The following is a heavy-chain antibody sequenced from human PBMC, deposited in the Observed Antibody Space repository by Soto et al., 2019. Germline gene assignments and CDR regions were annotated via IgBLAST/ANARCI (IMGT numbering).Heavy chain of an antibody. J-gene: IGHJ3*02. CDR1: GYSFTSYW. Sequence: GESLKISCKGSGYSFTSYWISWVRQMPGKGLEWMGRIDPSDSYTNYSPSFQGHVTISADKSISTAYLQWSSLKASDTAMYYCARQGDMAATPADAFDTWGQGTMVTVSS. CDR3: ARQGDMAATPADAFDT. CDR2: IDPSDSYT. V-gene: IGHV5-10-1*01. D-gene: IGHD6-19*01.